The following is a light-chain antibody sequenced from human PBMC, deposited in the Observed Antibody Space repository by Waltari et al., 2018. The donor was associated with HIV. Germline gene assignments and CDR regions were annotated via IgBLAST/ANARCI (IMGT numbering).Light chain of an antibody. CDR3: QQYYSPPWS. Sequence: DIVMTQSPDSLAVSLGERDTINCKSSQSVLYSSNTKNYLTWYQQKPGQPTKLLISWASTRESGVPDRFSGSGSGTDFTLTISSLQAEDVAVYYCQQYYSPPWSFGQGTKVEIK. V-gene: IGKV4-1*01. J-gene: IGKJ1*01. CDR2: WAS. CDR1: QSVLYSSNTKNY.